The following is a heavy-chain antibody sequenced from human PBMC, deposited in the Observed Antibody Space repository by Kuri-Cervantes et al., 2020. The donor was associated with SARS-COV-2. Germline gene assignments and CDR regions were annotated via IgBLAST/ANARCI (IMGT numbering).Heavy chain of an antibody. J-gene: IGHJ6*03. Sequence: GESLKISCAASGFTFSSYAMSWVRQAPGKGLEWVSAISGSGGSTYYADSVKGRFTISRDNSKNTLYLQMNSLGAEDTAVYYRAKGQNWAYYYYMDVWGKGTTVTVSS. V-gene: IGHV3-23*01. CDR2: ISGSGGST. D-gene: IGHD3-16*01. CDR3: AKGQNWAYYYYMDV. CDR1: GFTFSSYA.